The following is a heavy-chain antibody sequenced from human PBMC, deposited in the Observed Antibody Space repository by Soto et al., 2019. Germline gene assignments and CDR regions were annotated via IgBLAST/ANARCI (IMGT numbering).Heavy chain of an antibody. CDR2: ISAYNGNT. J-gene: IGHJ6*02. Sequence: GASVKVSCKASGYTFTSYGISWVRQAPGQGLEWMGWISAYNGNTNYAQKLQGRVTMTTDTPTSTAYMELRSLRSDDTAVYYCARDPVRYSYGRYYYYGMDVWGQGTTVTVSS. D-gene: IGHD5-18*01. CDR3: ARDPVRYSYGRYYYYGMDV. V-gene: IGHV1-18*01. CDR1: GYTFTSYG.